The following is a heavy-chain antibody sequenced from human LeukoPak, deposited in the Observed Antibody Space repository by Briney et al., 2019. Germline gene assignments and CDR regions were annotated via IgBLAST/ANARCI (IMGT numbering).Heavy chain of an antibody. J-gene: IGHJ3*02. CDR3: ARELGDYGGNDAFDI. V-gene: IGHV1-2*02. CDR1: VYTFTGYY. Sequence: GASVKVSCKASVYTFTGYYMHWVRQAPGQGLEWMGWINPNSGGTNYAQKFQGRVTMTRDTSISTAYMELSRLRSDDTAVYYCARELGDYGGNDAFDIWGQGTMVTVSS. CDR2: INPNSGGT. D-gene: IGHD4-23*01.